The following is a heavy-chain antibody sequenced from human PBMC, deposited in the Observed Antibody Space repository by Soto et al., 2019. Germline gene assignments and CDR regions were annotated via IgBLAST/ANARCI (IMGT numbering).Heavy chain of an antibody. V-gene: IGHV3-53*01. CDR2: VYSDGRT. J-gene: IGHJ4*02. Sequence: VQLVESGGGFIQPGGSLRLSCEASGLTVSSNYMSWVRQAPGKGLEWVSVVYSDGRTYHADSVKGRFTISRDISKNTVYLQMNSLRAEDTAVYYCARGAMVLTPKNDDYWGQGTLVTVSS. D-gene: IGHD5-18*01. CDR1: GLTVSSNY. CDR3: ARGAMVLTPKNDDY.